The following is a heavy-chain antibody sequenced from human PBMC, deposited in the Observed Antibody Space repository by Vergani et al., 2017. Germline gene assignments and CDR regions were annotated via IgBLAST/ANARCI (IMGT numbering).Heavy chain of an antibody. D-gene: IGHD2-15*01. V-gene: IGHV4-4*02. CDR1: GGSISSSNW. J-gene: IGHJ5*02. Sequence: QVQLQESGPGLVKPSGTLSLTCAVSGGSISSSNWWSWVRQPPGKGRGWIGEIYHSGSTNYNPSLKSRGTISVDKSKNQFSLRLSSVTAADTAVYYCARGVVVGVSWDFGWFDPWGQGTLVTVSS. CDR3: ARGVVVGVSWDFGWFDP. CDR2: IYHSGST.